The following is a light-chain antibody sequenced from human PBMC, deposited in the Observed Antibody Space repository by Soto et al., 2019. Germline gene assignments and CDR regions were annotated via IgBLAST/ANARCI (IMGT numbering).Light chain of an antibody. J-gene: IGLJ3*02. V-gene: IGLV2-8*01. CDR2: EVS. CDR3: GTWDSSLSAGG. Sequence: QSALTQPPSASGSPGQSVTISCTGTSSDVGGYNYVSWYQQHPGKAPKLMIYEVSKRPSGVPDRFSGSKSGNTASLTVSGLQAEDEADYYCGTWDSSLSAGGFGGGTKVTVL. CDR1: SSDVGGYNY.